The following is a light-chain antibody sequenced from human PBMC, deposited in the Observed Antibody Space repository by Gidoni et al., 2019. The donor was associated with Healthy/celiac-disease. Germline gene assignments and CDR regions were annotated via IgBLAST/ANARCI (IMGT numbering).Light chain of an antibody. CDR1: KLGDKY. CDR2: KDS. J-gene: IGLJ2*01. CDR3: QAWDSSTVV. V-gene: IGLV3-1*01. Sequence: SYELTQPPSVSVSPGQTASLTCSGDKLGDKYACWYQQKPGQSTVLVIYKDSKRPSGIPERFSGSNSWNTATLTISGTQAMDEADYYCQAWDSSTVVFGGGTKLTVL.